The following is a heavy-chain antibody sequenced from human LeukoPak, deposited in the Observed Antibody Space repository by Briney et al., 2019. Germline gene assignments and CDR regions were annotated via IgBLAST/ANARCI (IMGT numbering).Heavy chain of an antibody. CDR1: GFTFSSYS. CDR2: VKSKSEGETT. J-gene: IGHJ4*02. D-gene: IGHD2-15*01. Sequence: GGSLRLSCAASGFTFSSYSMNWVRQAPGKGLEWVGCVKSKSEGETTDYAAPLKGRFTVSRDDSRNTLYLHMNSLKIEDTAVYYCTSYSPHDYWGQGTLVTVSS. V-gene: IGHV3-15*01. CDR3: TSYSPHDY.